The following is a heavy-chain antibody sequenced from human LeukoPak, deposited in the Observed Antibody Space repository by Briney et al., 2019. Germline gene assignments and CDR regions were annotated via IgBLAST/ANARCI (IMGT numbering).Heavy chain of an antibody. CDR2: IDSDGSST. V-gene: IGHV3-74*01. Sequence: PGGSLRLSCAASGFTFSSYWMHWVRQAPGKGLVWVSRIDSDGSSTIYADSVKGRFTISRDNAKNTRYLQMNRLRAEDTAVYHGVRAEYYYMGYWGQGTLVTVSS. D-gene: IGHD3-10*01. CDR1: GFTFSSYW. CDR3: VRAEYYYMGY. J-gene: IGHJ4*02.